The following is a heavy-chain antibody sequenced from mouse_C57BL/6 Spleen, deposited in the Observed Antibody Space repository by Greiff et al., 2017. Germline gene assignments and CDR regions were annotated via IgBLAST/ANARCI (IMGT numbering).Heavy chain of an antibody. CDR2: ISSGGDYI. D-gene: IGHD1-1*01. V-gene: IGHV5-9-1*02. CDR1: GFTFSSYA. CDR3: TRVGYYDSSDFDY. Sequence: EVMLVESGEGLVKPGGSLKLSCAASGFTFSSYAMSWVRQTPEKRLEWVAYISSGGDYIYYADTVKGPFTISRDNARNTLYLQMSSLKSEDTAMYYCTRVGYYDSSDFDYWGQGTTLTVSS. J-gene: IGHJ2*01.